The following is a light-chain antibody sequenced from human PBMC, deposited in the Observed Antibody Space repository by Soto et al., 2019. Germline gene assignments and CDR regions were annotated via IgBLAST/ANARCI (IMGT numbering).Light chain of an antibody. V-gene: IGKV3-15*01. CDR2: GAS. J-gene: IGKJ1*01. Sequence: IVMTQSPATLSVSPGERATLSCRASQSGSSNLAWYQQKPGQAPRLLMYGASTRAPGIPARFSGSGSGTEFTLTISSLQSEDFAVYYCQQYGSSPTWTFGQGTKVEIK. CDR1: QSGSSN. CDR3: QQYGSSPTWT.